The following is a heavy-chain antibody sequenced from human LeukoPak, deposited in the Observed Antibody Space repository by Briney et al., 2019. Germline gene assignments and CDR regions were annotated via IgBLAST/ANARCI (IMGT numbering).Heavy chain of an antibody. V-gene: IGHV3-7*01. J-gene: IGHJ4*02. Sequence: GGSLRLSCAASGFTFSSYWMSWVRQAPVKGLEWVADIKQDGSEKYYVDSVKGRFTISRDTAKKSLYLQMNSLRAEDTAVYYCARDLTVGATFDYWGQGTLVTVSS. D-gene: IGHD1-26*01. CDR2: IKQDGSEK. CDR1: GFTFSSYW. CDR3: ARDLTVGATFDY.